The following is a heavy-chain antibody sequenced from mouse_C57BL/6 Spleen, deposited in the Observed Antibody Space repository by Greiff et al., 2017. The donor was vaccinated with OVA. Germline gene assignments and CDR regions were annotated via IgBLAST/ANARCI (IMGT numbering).Heavy chain of an antibody. Sequence: VQLQESGAELVRPGASVTLSCKASGYTFTDYEMHWVKQTPVHGLEWIGAIDPETGGTAYKQKFKGKAILTADKSSSTAYMELRSLTSEDSAVYYCTRLGDYDYGRRFAYWGQGTLVTVSA. V-gene: IGHV1-15*01. CDR3: TRLGDYDYGRRFAY. CDR2: IDPETGGT. CDR1: GYTFTDYE. D-gene: IGHD2-4*01. J-gene: IGHJ3*01.